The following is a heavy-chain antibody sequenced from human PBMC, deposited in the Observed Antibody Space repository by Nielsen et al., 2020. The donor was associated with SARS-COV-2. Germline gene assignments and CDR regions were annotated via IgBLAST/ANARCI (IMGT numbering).Heavy chain of an antibody. Sequence: ASVKVSCKASGYTFTSYDINWVRQATGQGLEWMGWMNPNSGNTGYAQKFQGRVTMTRNTSISTAYMELSSLRSEDTAVYYCARDHKEYSSSRYAFDIWGQGTTVTVSS. V-gene: IGHV1-8*01. CDR3: ARDHKEYSSSRYAFDI. CDR1: GYTFTSYD. J-gene: IGHJ3*02. D-gene: IGHD6-6*01. CDR2: MNPNSGNT.